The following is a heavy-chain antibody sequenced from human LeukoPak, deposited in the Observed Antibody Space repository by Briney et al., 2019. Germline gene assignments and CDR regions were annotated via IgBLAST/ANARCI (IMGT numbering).Heavy chain of an antibody. CDR3: ARDDYDILTGYDY. V-gene: IGHV3-23*01. J-gene: IGHJ4*02. Sequence: GGSLRLSCAASGFTFSSYAMSWVRQAPGKGLEWVSAISGGGGSTYYADSVKGRFTISRDNSKNTLYLQMNSLRAEDTAVYYCARDDYDILTGYDYWGQGTLVTVSS. CDR2: ISGGGGST. D-gene: IGHD3-9*01. CDR1: GFTFSSYA.